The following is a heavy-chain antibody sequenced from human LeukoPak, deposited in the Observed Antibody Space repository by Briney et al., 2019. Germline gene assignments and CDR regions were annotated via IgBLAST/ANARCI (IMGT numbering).Heavy chain of an antibody. CDR3: ASAYTGSMNDWFDP. Sequence: ASVKVSCKASGYTFTGYYMHWVRQAPGQGLEWMGWINPNSGGTNYAQKLQGRVTMTRDTAISTAYMELSRLRSDDTAVYYCASAYTGSMNDWFDPWGQGTLVTVSS. V-gene: IGHV1-2*02. J-gene: IGHJ5*02. D-gene: IGHD3-16*01. CDR1: GYTFTGYY. CDR2: INPNSGGT.